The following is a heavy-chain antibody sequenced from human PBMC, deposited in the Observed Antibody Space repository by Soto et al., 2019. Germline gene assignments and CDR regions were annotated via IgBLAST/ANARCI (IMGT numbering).Heavy chain of an antibody. CDR2: ISGSGGTT. Sequence: GGSLRLSCAASGFTFSSYAMSWVRQAPGKGLECVSTISGSGGTTYYADSVRGRFTISRDRSKNTLYLQMSSLRAEDTALYYCAKNQERELPRVIDFWGQGTLVTVSS. CDR1: GFTFSSYA. D-gene: IGHD1-7*01. CDR3: AKNQERELPRVIDF. V-gene: IGHV3-23*01. J-gene: IGHJ4*02.